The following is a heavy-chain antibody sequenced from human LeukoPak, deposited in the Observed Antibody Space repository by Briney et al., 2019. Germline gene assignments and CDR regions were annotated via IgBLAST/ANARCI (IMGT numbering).Heavy chain of an antibody. CDR3: ARGGGTAGYYYQMDV. CDR1: GFTFSSHE. J-gene: IGHJ6*02. D-gene: IGHD1-1*01. V-gene: IGHV3-48*03. CDR2: ISSGGGTI. Sequence: PGGSLRLSCAASGFTFSSHEMNWVRQAPGKGLEWVSYISSGGGTIYYAESVKGRFTISRDNAKNSLSLQMNSLRAEDTAVYYCARGGGTAGYYYQMDVWGQGTTVTVSS.